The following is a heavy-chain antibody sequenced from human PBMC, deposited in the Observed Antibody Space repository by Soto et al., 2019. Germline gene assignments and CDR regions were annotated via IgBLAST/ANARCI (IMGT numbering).Heavy chain of an antibody. J-gene: IGHJ4*02. D-gene: IGHD4-4*01. CDR3: ALRYDYRFY. Sequence: ASVKVSCKASGYTFANYDSKWVRQAPGQGLERKRWVNPNSGNTNYAQKLQGRVTMTTNTSTSTAYMELRSLRSDDTAVYYCALRYDYRFYWGQGTLLTVSS. V-gene: IGHV1-18*01. CDR2: VNPNSGNT. CDR1: GYTFANYD.